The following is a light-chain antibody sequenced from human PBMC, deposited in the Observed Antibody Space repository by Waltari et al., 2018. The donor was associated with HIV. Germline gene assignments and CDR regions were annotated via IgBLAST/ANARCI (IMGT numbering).Light chain of an antibody. CDR2: GAA. CDR1: QCVSSSY. V-gene: IGKV3-20*01. J-gene: IGKJ1*01. Sequence: EIVSTQSPGTLSLSPGDRPNLSCRASQCVSSSYLAWYQQKRGQAPRLLSYGAASRATGIPDRFSGSGSGTDFTLTISRLEPEDFAVYYCQQYDSTPGTFGQGTKVEIK. CDR3: QQYDSTPGT.